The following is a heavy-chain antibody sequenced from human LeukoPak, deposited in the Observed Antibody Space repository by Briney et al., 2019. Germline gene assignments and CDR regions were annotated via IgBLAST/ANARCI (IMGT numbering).Heavy chain of an antibody. V-gene: IGHV3-30*18. CDR1: GFTFSSYG. CDR2: ISYDGSNK. Sequence: GRSLRLSCAASGFTFSSYGMHWVRQAPGKGLEWVAVISYDGSNKYYADSVKGRFTISRDNSKNTLYLQMNSLRAEDTAVYYCAKMASGSYYFDYWGQGTLVTGSS. CDR3: AKMASGSYYFDY. D-gene: IGHD1-26*01. J-gene: IGHJ4*02.